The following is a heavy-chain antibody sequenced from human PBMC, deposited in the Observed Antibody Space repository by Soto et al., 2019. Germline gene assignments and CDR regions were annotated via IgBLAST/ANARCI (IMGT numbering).Heavy chain of an antibody. D-gene: IGHD4-17*01. V-gene: IGHV1-18*01. Sequence: QAHLVQSGPEVKKPGASVKVSCKGSGYIFTSYGIAWVRQAPGQGLEWMGWISAHNGNTEYAQKFQGRVTVTRDTSTSTAYLELRSLRSDDPGLYDCARARYGDYWGQGALVTVSS. CDR3: ARARYGDY. CDR2: ISAHNGNT. CDR1: GYIFTSYG. J-gene: IGHJ4*02.